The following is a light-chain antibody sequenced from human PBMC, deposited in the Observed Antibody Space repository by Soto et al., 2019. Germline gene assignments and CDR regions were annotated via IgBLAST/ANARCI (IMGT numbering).Light chain of an antibody. CDR3: HQYGSSPWT. J-gene: IGKJ1*01. Sequence: ELVLTQSPGTLSLSPGDSATLSCRASQSVSSSYLAWYQQKTGQAPRLLIYGASSRATGIPDRFSGSGSGTDLNLTISRLEPEDFAVYYCHQYGSSPWTCGQGTKVDIK. CDR1: QSVSSSY. CDR2: GAS. V-gene: IGKV3-20*01.